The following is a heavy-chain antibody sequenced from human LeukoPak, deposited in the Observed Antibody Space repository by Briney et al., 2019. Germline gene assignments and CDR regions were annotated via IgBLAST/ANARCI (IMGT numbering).Heavy chain of an antibody. CDR2: ISHDGSNK. J-gene: IGHJ4*02. CDR3: ARDFGGLRWNYYFDY. Sequence: TGGSLRLSCAASGFIFSDYAMHWVRQAPGKGLEWVAIISHDGSNKYHADSVKGRFTISRDNSKNTPYLQMNSLIDEDTAVYLCARDFGGLRWNYYFDYWGQGTLVTVSS. CDR1: GFIFSDYA. V-gene: IGHV3-30*04. D-gene: IGHD4-23*01.